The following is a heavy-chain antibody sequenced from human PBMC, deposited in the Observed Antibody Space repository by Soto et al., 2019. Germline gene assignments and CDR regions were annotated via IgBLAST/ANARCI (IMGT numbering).Heavy chain of an antibody. J-gene: IGHJ4*02. Sequence: KTSETLSLTCTVSGGSISSYYWSWIRQPPGKGLEWIGYIYYSGSTNYNPSLKSRVTISVDTSKNQFSLKLSSVTAADTAVYYCARDVVYPGYFDYWGQGTLVTVSS. CDR3: ARDVVYPGYFDY. CDR1: GGSISSYY. CDR2: IYYSGST. V-gene: IGHV4-59*01. D-gene: IGHD2-8*02.